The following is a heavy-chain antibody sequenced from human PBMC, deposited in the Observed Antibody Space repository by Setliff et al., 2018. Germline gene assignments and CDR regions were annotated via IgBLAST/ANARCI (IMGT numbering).Heavy chain of an antibody. Sequence: PSETLSLTCTVSGGSISGYHWSWIRQPPGKGLEWIGYVCASGSCGTGTTSYNPSLKSRVAMSLDTSKNQFSLKLSSVTAADTAVYYCARQPSSGSYYNPRPYYFDYWGQGTLVTVSS. CDR3: ARQPSSGSYYNPRPYYFDY. D-gene: IGHD3-10*01. CDR1: GGSISGYH. J-gene: IGHJ4*02. V-gene: IGHV4-59*08. CDR2: VCASGSCGTGTT.